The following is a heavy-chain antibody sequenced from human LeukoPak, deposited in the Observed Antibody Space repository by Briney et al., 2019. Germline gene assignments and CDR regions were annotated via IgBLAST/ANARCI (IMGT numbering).Heavy chain of an antibody. CDR2: IKEDGSDK. J-gene: IGHJ4*02. Sequence: PGGSLRLSCAASGFTFHTYWMTWVRQAPGKGLEWVANIKEDGSDKYHADSVRGRFAISRDNAKNSLYLQMNTLTVADTAIYYCARDHVSGYYAYWGQGTLVTVSS. D-gene: IGHD5/OR15-5a*01. CDR1: GFTFHTYW. CDR3: ARDHVSGYYAY. V-gene: IGHV3-7*01.